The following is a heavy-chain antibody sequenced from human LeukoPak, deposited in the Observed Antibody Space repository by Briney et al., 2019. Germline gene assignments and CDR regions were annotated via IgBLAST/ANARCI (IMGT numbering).Heavy chain of an antibody. CDR2: ISGSGGST. V-gene: IGHV3-23*01. Sequence: GGSLRLSCAASGFTFSSYAMSWVRQAPGKGLEWVSAISGSGGSTYYADSVKGRFTISRDNSKNTLYLQMNSLRAEDTAVYYCAKVAYCSGGSCCPASYYYYGMDVWGQGTTVTVSS. J-gene: IGHJ6*02. CDR1: GFTFSSYA. D-gene: IGHD2-15*01. CDR3: AKVAYCSGGSCCPASYYYYGMDV.